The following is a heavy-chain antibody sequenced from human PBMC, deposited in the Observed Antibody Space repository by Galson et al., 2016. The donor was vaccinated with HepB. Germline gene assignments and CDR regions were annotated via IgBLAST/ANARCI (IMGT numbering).Heavy chain of an antibody. J-gene: IGHJ6*02. D-gene: IGHD5-24*01. CDR3: ARDASRLEMAVIAPPYYYDYGMDV. CDR2: ISAYNGNT. CDR1: GYTFTSYG. V-gene: IGHV1-18*01. Sequence: SVKVSCKASGYTFTSYGISRVRQAPGQGLEWMGWISAYNGNTNYEQKVQGRVTMTTDTSTATAYLELRNLRSDDTAVYYCARDASRLEMAVIAPPYYYDYGMDVWGQGTTVTVSS.